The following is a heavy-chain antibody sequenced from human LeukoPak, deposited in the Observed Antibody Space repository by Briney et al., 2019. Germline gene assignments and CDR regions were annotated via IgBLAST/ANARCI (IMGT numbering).Heavy chain of an antibody. CDR1: GFTFSSYG. CDR2: ISYDGSNK. J-gene: IGHJ4*02. D-gene: IGHD2-21*02. CDR3: AKDGGGGDVGFDY. Sequence: GGSLRLSCAASGFTFSSYGMHWVRQAPGKGLEWVAVISYDGSNKYYADSVKGRFTISRDNSKNTLYLQMNSLRAEDTAVYYCAKDGGGGDVGFDYWGQGTLVTVSS. V-gene: IGHV3-30*18.